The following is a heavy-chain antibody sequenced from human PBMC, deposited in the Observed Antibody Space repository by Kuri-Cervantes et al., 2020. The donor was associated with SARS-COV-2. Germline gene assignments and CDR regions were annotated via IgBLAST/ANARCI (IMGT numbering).Heavy chain of an antibody. V-gene: IGHV3-21*01. CDR2: ISSWSTYI. CDR1: GFTFSSYS. Sequence: GGSLRLSCSASGFTFSSYSINWVRQAPGKGLEWVSSISSWSTYIFYADSVKGRFTLSRDNAKNSLYLQMNSLRAEDTAVYYCARDRVYFDYWGQGTLVTVSS. CDR3: ARDRVYFDY. J-gene: IGHJ4*02.